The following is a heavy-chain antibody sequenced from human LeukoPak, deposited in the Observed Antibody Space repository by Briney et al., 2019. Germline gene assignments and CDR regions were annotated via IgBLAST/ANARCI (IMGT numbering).Heavy chain of an antibody. CDR2: IRSKAYGGTT. J-gene: IGHJ4*02. Sequence: GGSLRLSCTASGFTFGDYAMSWVRQAPGKGLEWVGFIRSKAYGGTTEYAASVKGRFTISRDDSKSIAYLQMNSLKTEDTAVYYCTRAASQYCTNGVCYSAFSHRDFDYWGQGTLVTVSS. CDR1: GFTFGDYA. V-gene: IGHV3-49*04. D-gene: IGHD2-8*01. CDR3: TRAASQYCTNGVCYSAFSHRDFDY.